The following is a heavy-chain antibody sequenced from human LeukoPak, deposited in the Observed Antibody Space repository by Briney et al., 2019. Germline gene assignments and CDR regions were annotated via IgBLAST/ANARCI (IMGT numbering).Heavy chain of an antibody. CDR2: ISYDGSNK. CDR3: ARPAAAAGSSPPNYFDY. CDR1: GFTFSSYA. Sequence: GGSLRLSCAASGFTFSSYAMHWVRQAPGKGLEWVAVISYDGSNKYYADSVKGRFTISRDNSKNTLYLQMNSLRAEDTAVYYCARPAAAAGSSPPNYFDYWGQGTLVTVSS. V-gene: IGHV3-30*04. D-gene: IGHD6-13*01. J-gene: IGHJ4*02.